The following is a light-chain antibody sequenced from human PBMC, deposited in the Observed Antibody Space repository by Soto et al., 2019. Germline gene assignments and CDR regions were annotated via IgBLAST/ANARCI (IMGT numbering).Light chain of an antibody. CDR3: HQYGTSPQT. CDR2: GAS. J-gene: IGKJ1*01. CDR1: QSISSSY. Sequence: EIVLTQSPGTLSLSPGTRATLSCRASQSISSSYLAWYQQKPGQAPRLLIYGASTRVTGIPARFSGSGSGTDFTLTISGLEPEDFAVYFCHQYGTSPQTFGQGTKVDIK. V-gene: IGKV3-20*01.